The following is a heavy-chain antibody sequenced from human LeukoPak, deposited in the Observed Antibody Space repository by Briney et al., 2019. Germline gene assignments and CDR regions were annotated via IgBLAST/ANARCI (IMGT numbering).Heavy chain of an antibody. D-gene: IGHD3-10*01. Sequence: SVKVSCKASGGTSSSYAISWVRQAPGQGLEWMGGIIPIFGTANYAQKFQGRVTITADKSTSTAYMELNSLRSEDTAVYYCASSHYYYGSGSYYNWGQGTLVTVSS. CDR3: ASSHYYYGSGSYYN. CDR2: IIPIFGTA. J-gene: IGHJ4*02. V-gene: IGHV1-69*06. CDR1: GGTSSSYA.